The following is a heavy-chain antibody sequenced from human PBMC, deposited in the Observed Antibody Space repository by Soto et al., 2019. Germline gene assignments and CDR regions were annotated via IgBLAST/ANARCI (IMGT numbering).Heavy chain of an antibody. V-gene: IGHV1-3*01. CDR3: ARDGYSYGYPVYYFAY. J-gene: IGHJ4*02. Sequence: KFQGRVTITRDTSASTAYMELSSLRSEDTAVYYCARDGYSYGYPVYYFAYWGQGTLVTVSS. D-gene: IGHD5-18*01.